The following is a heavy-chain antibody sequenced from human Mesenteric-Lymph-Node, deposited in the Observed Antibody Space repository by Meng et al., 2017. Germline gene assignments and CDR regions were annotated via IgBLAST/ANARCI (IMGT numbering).Heavy chain of an antibody. CDR1: GYTFTSFG. Sequence: ASVKVSCKTSGYTFTSFGISWVRQAPGQGLEWMGWISTYNGNTNYAQKFQGRVTMTRDTYTSTVYMELSSLRSEDTAVYYCARDVGGDYGDYVLSFQHWGQGTLVTVSS. J-gene: IGHJ1*01. V-gene: IGHV1-18*01. CDR2: ISTYNGNT. D-gene: IGHD4-17*01. CDR3: ARDVGGDYGDYVLSFQH.